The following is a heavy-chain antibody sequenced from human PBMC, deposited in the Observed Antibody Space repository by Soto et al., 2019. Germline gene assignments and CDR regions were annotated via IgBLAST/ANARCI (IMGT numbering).Heavy chain of an antibody. J-gene: IGHJ6*02. V-gene: IGHV1-69*13. D-gene: IGHD6-19*01. CDR2: IIPIFGTA. Sequence: SVKVSCKASGGTFSSYAISWVRQAPGQGLEWMGGIIPIFGTANYAQKFQGRVTITADESTSTAYMELSSLRSEDTAVYYCARSLPVAGGGGAYYYYYYGMDVWGQGTTVTVSS. CDR1: GGTFSSYA. CDR3: ARSLPVAGGGGAYYYYYYGMDV.